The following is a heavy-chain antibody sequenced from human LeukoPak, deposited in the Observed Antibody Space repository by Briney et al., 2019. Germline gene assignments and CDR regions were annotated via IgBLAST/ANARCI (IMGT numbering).Heavy chain of an antibody. CDR2: INHSGST. CDR1: GGSFSGYY. CDR3: AREGSDWNRNYYYYYYMDV. D-gene: IGHD1-1*01. Sequence: SETLSLTCAVYGGSFSGYYWSWIRQPPGKGLEWIGEINHSGSTNYNPSLKSRVTISVDTSKNQFSLKLSSVTAADTAVYYCAREGSDWNRNYYYYYYMDVWGKGTTVTVSS. J-gene: IGHJ6*03. V-gene: IGHV4-34*01.